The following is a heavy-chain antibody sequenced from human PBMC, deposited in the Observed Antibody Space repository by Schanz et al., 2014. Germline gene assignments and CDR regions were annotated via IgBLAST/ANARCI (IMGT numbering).Heavy chain of an antibody. Sequence: QVQLVQSGAEVRKPGASVKVSCKASGYTFISYGISWVRQAPGQGLEWMGWITAYNGDTNYALKLQGRVTMTTDTSTGTAYMELRSLRSDDTALYYCARDRRRYCSTASCLHDNWFDPWGQGTLVIVSS. CDR3: ARDRRRYCSTASCLHDNWFDP. D-gene: IGHD2-2*01. CDR2: ITAYNGDT. J-gene: IGHJ5*02. CDR1: GYTFISYG. V-gene: IGHV1-18*01.